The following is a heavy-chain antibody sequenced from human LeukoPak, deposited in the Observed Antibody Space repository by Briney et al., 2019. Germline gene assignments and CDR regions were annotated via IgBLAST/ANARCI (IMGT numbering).Heavy chain of an antibody. CDR1: GGSISSRSSY. J-gene: IGHJ4*02. CDR3: ARLPKTWITMIGGVNPPV. D-gene: IGHD3-22*01. CDR2: IYYSGST. V-gene: IGHV4-39*01. Sequence: SETLSLTCTVSGGSISSRSSYWGWIRQPPGKGLEWIGSIYYSGSTYYNPSLKSRVTISVDTSKNQFSLKLTSVTAADTAVFYCARLPKTWITMIGGVNPPVWGQGTLVTVSP.